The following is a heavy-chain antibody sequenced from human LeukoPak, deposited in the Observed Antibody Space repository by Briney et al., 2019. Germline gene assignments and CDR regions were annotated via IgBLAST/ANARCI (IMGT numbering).Heavy chain of an antibody. D-gene: IGHD4-17*01. V-gene: IGHV3-30*18. CDR1: GFTFSSYG. J-gene: IGHJ2*01. CDR2: ISYDGSNK. Sequence: GGSLRLSCAASGFTFSSYGMHWVRQAPGKGLEWVAVISYDGSNKYYADSVKGRFTISRDNSKNTLYLQMNSLRAEDTAVYYCAKDDHDYGDHEVSWYFDLWGRGTLVTVSS. CDR3: AKDDHDYGDHEVSWYFDL.